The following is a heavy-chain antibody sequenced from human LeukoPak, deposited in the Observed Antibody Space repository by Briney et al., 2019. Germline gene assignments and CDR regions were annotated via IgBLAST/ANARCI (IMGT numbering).Heavy chain of an antibody. D-gene: IGHD5-24*01. CDR3: AREGYSPRDGYNFNFDY. CDR1: GFTFSSNW. CDR2: IKHDGSEK. J-gene: IGHJ4*02. V-gene: IGHV3-7*01. Sequence: GGSLRLSCAAYGFTFSSNWMSWVRQAPGKGLEWVANIKHDGSEKYYVDSVKGRFTISRDNAKNSLYLQMNSLRAEDTAVYYCAREGYSPRDGYNFNFDYWGQGTLVTVSS.